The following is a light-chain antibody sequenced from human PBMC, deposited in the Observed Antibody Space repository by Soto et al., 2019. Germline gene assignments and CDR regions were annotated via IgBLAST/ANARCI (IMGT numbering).Light chain of an antibody. Sequence: IQFTHSPSSLSASVGDRVTITCRASQGISSYLAWYQQKPGKAPKLLIYAASTLQSGVPSRFSGSGSGTDFTLTISSLQPEDFATCYCQQLNSYPLTFGGGTKVDIK. CDR2: AAS. J-gene: IGKJ4*01. CDR3: QQLNSYPLT. V-gene: IGKV1-9*01. CDR1: QGISSY.